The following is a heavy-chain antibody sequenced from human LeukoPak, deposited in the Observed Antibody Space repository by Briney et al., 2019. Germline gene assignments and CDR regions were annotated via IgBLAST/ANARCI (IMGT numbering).Heavy chain of an antibody. D-gene: IGHD3-3*01. J-gene: IGHJ6*02. CDR2: ISSSSSYI. CDR1: GFTFSSYS. Sequence: PGGSLRLSCAASGFTFSSYSMNWVRQAPGKGLEWVSSISSSSSYIYYADSVKGRFTISRDNAKNSLYLQMNSLRAEDTAVYYCAREPRLRFLEWSHGYYYYYGMDVWGQGTTVTVSS. CDR3: AREPRLRFLEWSHGYYYYYGMDV. V-gene: IGHV3-21*01.